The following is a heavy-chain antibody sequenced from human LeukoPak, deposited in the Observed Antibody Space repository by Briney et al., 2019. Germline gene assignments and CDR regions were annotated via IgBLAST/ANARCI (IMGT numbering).Heavy chain of an antibody. CDR2: VHSSGNT. V-gene: IGHV4-31*03. CDR3: ARVYGSGSALEY. D-gene: IGHD3-10*01. J-gene: IGHJ4*02. Sequence: SETLSLTCTVSGGSINSGDYYWNWIRQHPEEGLEWIGYVHSSGNTYYNPPLKSRVTISRDTSKNQFSLKLSSVTAADTAVYYCARVYGSGSALEYWGQGTLVTVSS. CDR1: GGSINSGDYY.